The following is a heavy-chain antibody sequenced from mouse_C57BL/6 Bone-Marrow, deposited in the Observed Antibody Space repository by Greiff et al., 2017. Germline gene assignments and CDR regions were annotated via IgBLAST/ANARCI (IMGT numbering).Heavy chain of an antibody. CDR1: GYTFTSYW. V-gene: IGHV1-50*01. Sequence: QVQLQQPGAELVQPGASVKLSCKASGYTFTSYWMQWVKQRPGPGLEWIGEIAPSDSYTNYNQKFKGKATLTVDTSSSTAYMQLSSLTSEDSAVYYCARGGYYYAMDDWGPGTSVTVSS. J-gene: IGHJ4*01. CDR2: IAPSDSYT. CDR3: ARGGYYYAMDD.